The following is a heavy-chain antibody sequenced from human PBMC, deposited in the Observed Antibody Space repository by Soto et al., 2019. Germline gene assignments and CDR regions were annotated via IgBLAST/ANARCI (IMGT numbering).Heavy chain of an antibody. CDR2: ISGSEYTSDTGPTI. D-gene: IGHD3-16*02. CDR3: ARVSQSFIEYFQH. CDR1: GFTFSSYE. V-gene: IGHV3-48*03. Sequence: PGGSLRLSCAASGFTFSSYEMIWVRQAPGKGLEWVSYISGSEYTSDTGPTIHYADSVKGRFTISRNNAKNSLYLQMNSLRVEDTAVYYCARVSQSFIEYFQHWGQGTLVTVSS. J-gene: IGHJ1*01.